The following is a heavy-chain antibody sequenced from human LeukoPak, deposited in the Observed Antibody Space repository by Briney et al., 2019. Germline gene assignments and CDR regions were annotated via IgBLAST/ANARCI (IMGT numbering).Heavy chain of an antibody. CDR1: GYTFTSYN. D-gene: IGHD5-24*01. CDR3: ARVRDGYNDAYDI. Sequence: ASVKVSCKASGYTFTSYNMHWVRQAPGQGLEWMGIIKPSGGSTTYAQKFQGRVTMTRDMSTSTLYMELSSLRSEDTAVYYCARVRDGYNDAYDIWGQGAMVTVSS. V-gene: IGHV1-46*01. J-gene: IGHJ3*02. CDR2: IKPSGGST.